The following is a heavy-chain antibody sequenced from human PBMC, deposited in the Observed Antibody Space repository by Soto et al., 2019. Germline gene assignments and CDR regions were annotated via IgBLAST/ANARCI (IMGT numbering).Heavy chain of an antibody. CDR2: IFWDKND. J-gene: IGHJ4*02. D-gene: IGHD2-21*01. CDR3: TQIYVSGCWGLYFHS. V-gene: IGHV2-5*02. Sequence: QITLKESGPSLVRPTETLTLTCTFSGFSLITGVGVGWVRQPPGKALEWLAVIFWDKNDYYRPSLQTRVTISKDTSQVQLVLTLTNMDPQDTATYFCTQIYVSGCWGLYFHSWGQGTLVTVSS. CDR1: GFSLITGVG.